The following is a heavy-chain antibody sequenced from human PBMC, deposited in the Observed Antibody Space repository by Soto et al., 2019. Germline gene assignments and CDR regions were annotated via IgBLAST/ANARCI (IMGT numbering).Heavy chain of an antibody. J-gene: IGHJ3*02. CDR3: ARDKGGGGHNAFDI. CDR1: GFTFSSYG. CDR2: ISYDGSNK. Sequence: GGALRLSCAASGFTFSSYGVHWVRPALGKGLEWVAVISYDGSNKYYADSVKGRFTISRDNSKNTLYLQMNSLRAEDTAVYYCARDKGGGGHNAFDIWGQGTMVTVS. V-gene: IGHV3-30*03. D-gene: IGHD2-15*01.